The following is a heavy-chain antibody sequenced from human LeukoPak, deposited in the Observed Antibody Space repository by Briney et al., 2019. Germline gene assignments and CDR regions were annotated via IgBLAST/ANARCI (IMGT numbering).Heavy chain of an antibody. CDR1: GYSISSGYY. D-gene: IGHD3-22*01. V-gene: IGHV4-38-2*01. CDR2: IYHSGST. Sequence: PSETLSLTCAVSGYSISSGYYWGWIRQPPGKGLEWIGSIYHSGSTYYNPSLKSRVTISVDTSKNQFSLKLSSVTAADTAVYYCAGGYYDRVVHWGQGTLVTVSS. CDR3: AGGYYDRVVH. J-gene: IGHJ4*02.